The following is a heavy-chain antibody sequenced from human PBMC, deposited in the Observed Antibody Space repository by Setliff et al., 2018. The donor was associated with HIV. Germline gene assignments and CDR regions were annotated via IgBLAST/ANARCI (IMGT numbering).Heavy chain of an antibody. CDR2: IYYSGSA. J-gene: IGHJ6*03. D-gene: IGHD6-13*01. Sequence: SETLSLTCSVSGDSISRSSFFWTWIRQHPGKGLEWIGYIYYSGSATYNPSLKSQASISVDTSTNEFSLKLTSVTAADTAVYYCARGARLLAGYSDRWDYYYIGVWGKGTTVTVSS. CDR1: GDSISRSSFF. V-gene: IGHV4-31*01. CDR3: ARGARLLAGYSDRWDYYYIGV.